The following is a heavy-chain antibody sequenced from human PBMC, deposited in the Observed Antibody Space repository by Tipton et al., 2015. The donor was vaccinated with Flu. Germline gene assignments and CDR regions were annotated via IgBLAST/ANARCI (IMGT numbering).Heavy chain of an antibody. CDR1: GFTFDDYA. Sequence: SLRLSCAASGFTFDDYAMHWVRQAPGKGLEWVSLISGHGDNTYYVDSVKGRFTISRDNSKNSLYLQMNSLRTEDTALYYCAKADLRDYWSFDLWGRGTLVTVSS. CDR2: ISGHGDNT. V-gene: IGHV3-43*02. J-gene: IGHJ2*01. CDR3: AKADLRDYWSFDL. D-gene: IGHD3-3*01.